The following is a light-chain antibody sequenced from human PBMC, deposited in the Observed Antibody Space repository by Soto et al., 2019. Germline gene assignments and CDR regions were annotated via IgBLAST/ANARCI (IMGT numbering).Light chain of an antibody. CDR2: KVS. CDR3: MQGSHWPRT. V-gene: IGKV2-30*01. J-gene: IGKJ1*01. CDR1: QSLVNSDGNTY. Sequence: EVVMTQSPLSLPVTLGQPASISCRSSQSLVNSDGNTYLNWFHQRPGQSPRRLIYKVSNRDSGVPDRVSGSGSGTDFTLRISRVEAEDVGVYYCMQGSHWPRTCGQGTRVEIK.